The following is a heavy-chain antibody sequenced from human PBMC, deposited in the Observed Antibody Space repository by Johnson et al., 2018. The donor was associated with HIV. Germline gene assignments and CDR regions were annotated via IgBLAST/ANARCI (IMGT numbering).Heavy chain of an antibody. CDR3: AKSSYYYDRRGLGAFDI. CDR1: GFTFSSYA. J-gene: IGHJ3*02. V-gene: IGHV3-NL1*01. CDR2: LHRDGTT. Sequence: QVLLVESGGGVVQPGRSLRLSCAASGFTFSSYAMHWVRQAPGKGLEWVSILHRDGTTYYADSVKGRFTISIDNSKNTLYLQMNSLRAEDTAVYYCAKSSYYYDRRGLGAFDIWGQGTMVTVSS. D-gene: IGHD3-22*01.